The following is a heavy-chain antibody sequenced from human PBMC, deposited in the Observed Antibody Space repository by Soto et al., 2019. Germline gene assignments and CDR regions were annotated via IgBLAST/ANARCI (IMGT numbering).Heavy chain of an antibody. J-gene: IGHJ4*02. CDR3: AAYDSSGYPSSPLDY. Sequence: GESLKISCKGSGYSFTSYWIGWVRQMPGKGLEWMGIIYPGDSDTRYSPSFQGQVTISADKSISTAYLQWSSLKASGTAMYYCAAYDSSGYPSSPLDYWGQGTLVTVSS. CDR2: IYPGDSDT. CDR1: GYSFTSYW. V-gene: IGHV5-51*01. D-gene: IGHD3-22*01.